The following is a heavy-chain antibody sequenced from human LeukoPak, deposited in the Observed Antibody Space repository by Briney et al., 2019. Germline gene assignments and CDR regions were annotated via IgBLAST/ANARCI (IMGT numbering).Heavy chain of an antibody. CDR1: GFTVSNNY. CDR2: IYSSGST. V-gene: IGHV3-53*04. J-gene: IGHJ4*02. Sequence: GGSLRLSCAASGFTVSNNYMNWVRQAPGKGLEWVSVIYSSGSTYYADSVKGRFTISRHNSKNTLYLQMNSLRPEDTAVYYCVYVDTVMATGDYWGQGTLVTGSS. D-gene: IGHD5-18*01. CDR3: VYVDTVMATGDY.